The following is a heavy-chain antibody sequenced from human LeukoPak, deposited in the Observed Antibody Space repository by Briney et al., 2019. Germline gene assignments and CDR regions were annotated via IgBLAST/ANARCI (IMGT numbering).Heavy chain of an antibody. V-gene: IGHV1-3*01. CDR2: INAGNGDT. Sequence: GASVKVSCKASGYTFTSYVIQWVRQAPGHSLEWMGWINAGNGDTKYSQKFQDRVTITRDRSASTAYLELSRLRSEDTAVYYCARFRSFRCDPWGQGTLVNVSS. CDR1: GYTFTSYV. J-gene: IGHJ5*02. CDR3: ARFRSFRCDP. D-gene: IGHD3-3*01.